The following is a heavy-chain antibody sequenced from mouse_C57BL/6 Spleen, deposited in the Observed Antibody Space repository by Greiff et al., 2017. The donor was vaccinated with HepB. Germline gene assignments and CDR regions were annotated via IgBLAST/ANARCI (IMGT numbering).Heavy chain of an antibody. D-gene: IGHD3-3*01. CDR3: ARDEGRGFAY. V-gene: IGHV5-4*01. CDR1: GFTFSSYA. CDR2: ISDGGSYT. J-gene: IGHJ3*01. Sequence: EVKVVESGGGLVKPGGSLKLSCAASGFTFSSYAMSWVRQTPEKRLEWVATISDGGSYTYYPDNVKGRFTISRDNAKNNLYLQMSHLKSEDTAMYYCARDEGRGFAYWGQGTLVTVSA.